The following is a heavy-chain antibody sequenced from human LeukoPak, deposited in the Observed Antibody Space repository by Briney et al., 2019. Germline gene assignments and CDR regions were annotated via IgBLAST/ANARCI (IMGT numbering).Heavy chain of an antibody. J-gene: IGHJ4*02. D-gene: IGHD1-26*01. CDR2: ISGSGGST. V-gene: IGHV3-23*01. Sequence: PGGSLRLSCAASRFTFSSYAMTWVRQAPGKGLEWVSSISGSGGSTSYADSVKGRFTISRDNSKNTLYLQMNSLRVEDTAVYYCEKGDTTWELPHDYWGQGTLVTVSS. CDR1: RFTFSSYA. CDR3: EKGDTTWELPHDY.